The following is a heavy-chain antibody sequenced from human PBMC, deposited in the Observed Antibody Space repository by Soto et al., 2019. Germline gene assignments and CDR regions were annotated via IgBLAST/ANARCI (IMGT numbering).Heavy chain of an antibody. CDR1: GGSISSGGYS. CDR3: ARVPSP. Sequence: QLQLQESGSGLVKPSQTLSLTCAVSGGSISSGGYSWSWIRQPPGKGLEWIGYIYHSGSTYYNPPLXSXXSISVDRAKNQFSLKLSSVTAADTAVYYCARVPSPWGQGTLGTVSS. CDR2: IYHSGST. V-gene: IGHV4-30-2*01. J-gene: IGHJ5*02.